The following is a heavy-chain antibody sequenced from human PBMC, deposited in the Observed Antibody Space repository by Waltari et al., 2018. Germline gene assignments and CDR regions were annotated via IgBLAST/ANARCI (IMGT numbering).Heavy chain of an antibody. CDR3: ARALGDY. V-gene: IGHV3-30-3*01. CDR1: GFTFSSYA. CDR2: ISYDGSNK. J-gene: IGHJ4*02. Sequence: QVQLVESGGGVVQPGRSLRLSCAASGFTFSSYAMHWVRQAPGKGLGGVAGISYDGSNKYYAGSVKGRFTISRDNSKNTLYLQMNSLRAEDTAVYYCARALGDYWGQGTLVTVSS. D-gene: IGHD7-27*01.